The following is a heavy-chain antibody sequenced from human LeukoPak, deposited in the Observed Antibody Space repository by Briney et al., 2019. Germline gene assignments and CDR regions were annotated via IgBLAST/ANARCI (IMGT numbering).Heavy chain of an antibody. D-gene: IGHD1-1*01. Sequence: GGSLRLSCAASGFTFSSCSMTWVRQAPGKGLEWVSYISSSSSTIYYADSVKGRFNISRDNAKNSLCLQMNSLRDEDTAVHYCVTVGTTGIDFDYWGQGTLVTVSS. V-gene: IGHV3-48*02. CDR3: VTVGTTGIDFDY. J-gene: IGHJ4*02. CDR1: GFTFSSCS. CDR2: ISSSSSTI.